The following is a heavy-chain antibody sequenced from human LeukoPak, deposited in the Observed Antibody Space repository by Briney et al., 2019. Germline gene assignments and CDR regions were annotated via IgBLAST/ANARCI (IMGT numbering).Heavy chain of an antibody. J-gene: IGHJ4*02. Sequence: AGGSLRLSCAASGFTFSSYAMHWVRQAPGKGLEWVAVISYDGSNKYYADSVKGRFTISRDNSKNTLYLQMNSLRAEDTAVYYCARVVFYYGSGSYSQLDYWGQGTLVTVSS. CDR2: ISYDGSNK. D-gene: IGHD3-10*01. CDR3: ARVVFYYGSGSYSQLDY. V-gene: IGHV3-30-3*01. CDR1: GFTFSSYA.